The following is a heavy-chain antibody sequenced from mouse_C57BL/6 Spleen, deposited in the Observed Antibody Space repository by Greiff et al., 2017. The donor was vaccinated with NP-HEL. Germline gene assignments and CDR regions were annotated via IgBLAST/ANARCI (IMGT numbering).Heavy chain of an antibody. D-gene: IGHD1-1*01. Sequence: EVQRVESGEGLVKPGGSLKLSCAASGFTFSSYAMSWVRQTPEKRLEWVAYISSGGDYIYYADTVKGRFTISRDNARNTLYLQMSSLKSEDTAMYYCTREPYYGSSYGAMDYWGQGTSVTVSS. J-gene: IGHJ4*01. CDR1: GFTFSSYA. CDR3: TREPYYGSSYGAMDY. V-gene: IGHV5-9-1*02. CDR2: ISSGGDYI.